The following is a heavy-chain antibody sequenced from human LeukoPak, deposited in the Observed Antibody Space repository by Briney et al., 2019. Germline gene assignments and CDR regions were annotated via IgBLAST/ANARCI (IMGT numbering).Heavy chain of an antibody. D-gene: IGHD3-10*01. V-gene: IGHV4-39*01. Sequence: SETLSLTCAVSGYSISSSSYYWGWIRQPPGKGLEWIGSVYYSGSTYYNPSLKSRVTISVDTSKNQFSLKLSSVTAADTAVYYCARRHYYAWTRIDYWGQGTLVTVCS. J-gene: IGHJ4*02. CDR2: VYYSGST. CDR3: ARRHYYAWTRIDY. CDR1: GYSISSSSYY.